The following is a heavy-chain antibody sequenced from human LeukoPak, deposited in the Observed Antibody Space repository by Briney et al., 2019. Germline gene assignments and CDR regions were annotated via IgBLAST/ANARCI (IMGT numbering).Heavy chain of an antibody. D-gene: IGHD2-15*01. J-gene: IGHJ1*01. CDR2: INPAGSET. Sequence: AGSLRLSCAASGFSFSAYWMTWVRQAPGTGLEWVANINPAGSETYYVDPVKGRFSISRDNAKNLVYLQMNSLRAEDTAVYHCARFGYVAAVDVWGQGTPLTVSS. V-gene: IGHV3-7*01. CDR3: ARFGYVAAVDV. CDR1: GFSFSAYW.